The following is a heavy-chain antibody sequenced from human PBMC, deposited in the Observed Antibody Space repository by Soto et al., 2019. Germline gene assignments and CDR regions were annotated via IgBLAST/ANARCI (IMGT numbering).Heavy chain of an antibody. V-gene: IGHV1-69*06. CDR3: ASVYYDSSGYHAFDI. D-gene: IGHD3-22*01. Sequence: ASVKVSCKASGGTFSSYAISWVRQAPGQGLEWMGGIIPIFGTANYAQKFQGRVTITADKSTSTAYMELSSLRSEDTAVYYCASVYYDSSGYHAFDIWGQGTMVTVSS. J-gene: IGHJ3*02. CDR2: IIPIFGTA. CDR1: GGTFSSYA.